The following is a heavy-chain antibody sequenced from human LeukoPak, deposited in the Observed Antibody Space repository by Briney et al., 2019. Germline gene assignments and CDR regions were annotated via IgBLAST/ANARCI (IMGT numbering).Heavy chain of an antibody. CDR3: TKGSSSSRPYYFDY. V-gene: IGHV3-23*01. D-gene: IGHD6-6*01. CDR1: GFTFSGYA. J-gene: IGHJ4*02. Sequence: PGGSLRLSCAASGFTFSGYAMSWVRQALGKGLEWVSAITDTGGDTYHADSVKGRLTISRDNSKDTLYLQMISLRAEDTALYYCTKGSSSSRPYYFDYWGQGTLVTVSS. CDR2: ITDTGGDT.